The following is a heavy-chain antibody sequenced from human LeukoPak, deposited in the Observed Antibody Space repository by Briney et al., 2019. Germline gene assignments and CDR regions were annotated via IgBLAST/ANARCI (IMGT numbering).Heavy chain of an antibody. CDR3: ARLDTVPAAIEYYYYYYMDV. CDR1: GGSISSYY. Sequence: SETLSLTCTVSGGSISSYYWSWIRQPPGKGLEWIGYIYTRGSTNYNPSLKSRVTISVDTSKNQFSLKLSSVTASDTAVYYCARLDTVPAAIEYYYYYYMDVWGKGTTVTVSS. J-gene: IGHJ6*03. V-gene: IGHV4-4*09. CDR2: IYTRGST. D-gene: IGHD2-2*01.